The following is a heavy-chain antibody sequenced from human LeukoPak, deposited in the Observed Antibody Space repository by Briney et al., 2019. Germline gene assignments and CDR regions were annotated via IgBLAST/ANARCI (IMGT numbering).Heavy chain of an antibody. CDR2: ISSNGGST. J-gene: IGHJ3*02. V-gene: IGHV3-64*01. CDR1: GFTFSSYA. CDR3: ARVYRSSWYSAFDI. D-gene: IGHD6-13*01. Sequence: PGGSLRLSCAASGFTFSSYAMHWVRQAPGKGLEYVSAISSNGGSTYYANSLKGRFTISRDNSKNTLYLQMGSLRAEDMAVYYCARVYRSSWYSAFDIWGQGTMVTVSS.